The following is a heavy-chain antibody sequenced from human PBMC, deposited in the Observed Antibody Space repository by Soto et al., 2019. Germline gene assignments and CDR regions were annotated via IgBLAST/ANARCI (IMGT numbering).Heavy chain of an antibody. D-gene: IGHD5-12*01. V-gene: IGHV5-51*01. CDR2: IYPGDSDT. CDR1: GYSFISYW. J-gene: IGHJ6*02. Sequence: PGESLKNPWKGSGYSFISYWVGWVRQMPGKGLEWMGIIYPGDSDTRYSPSFQGQVTISADKSISTAYLQWSSLKASDTAMYYCARRIGDGYNIGYYYYYGMDVWGQGTTVTVS. CDR3: ARRIGDGYNIGYYYYYGMDV.